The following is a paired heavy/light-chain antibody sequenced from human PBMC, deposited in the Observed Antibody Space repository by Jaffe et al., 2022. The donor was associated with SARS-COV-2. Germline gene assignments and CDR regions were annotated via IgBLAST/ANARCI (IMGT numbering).Light chain of an antibody. CDR3: QHYSDWPST. CDR2: GAS. CDR1: QNVNTY. V-gene: IGKV3-15*01. Sequence: EIVMTQSPATLSVSPGERATLSCRASQNVNTYLAWYHQKPGQAPRLLVYGASTRASGIPARFSGSGSGTEFTLTISSLQSEDFAVYYCQHYSDWPSTFGQGTKLEIK. J-gene: IGKJ2*02.
Heavy chain of an antibody. J-gene: IGHJ4*02. CDR1: GFTFSDYG. Sequence: QVHLVQSGGGVVQSGMSLGLSCAASGFTFSDYGMHWVRQAPGKGLEWVTVISYDGTNKYYADSVKGRFTISRDNSKNTLYLHMNSLRAEDTAIYYCAKDGSKWNDLYFFDHWGQGTLVTVSS. D-gene: IGHD1-1*01. CDR2: ISYDGTNK. V-gene: IGHV3-30*18. CDR3: AKDGSKWNDLYFFDH.